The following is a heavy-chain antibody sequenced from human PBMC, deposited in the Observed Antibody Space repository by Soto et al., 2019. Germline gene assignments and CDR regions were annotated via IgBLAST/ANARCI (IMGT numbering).Heavy chain of an antibody. Sequence: QVQLVESGGGVVQPGRSLRLSCAASGFSFSSYGMHWVRQAPGKGLEWVAMISYDGTDEYYADSVKGRFTISRDNSKNTVYLQMNSLRAEATAVYGCAKQQSDLNYHFDYWGQGTLVTVSS. CDR2: ISYDGTDE. D-gene: IGHD1-7*01. J-gene: IGHJ4*02. CDR3: AKQQSDLNYHFDY. V-gene: IGHV3-30*18. CDR1: GFSFSSYG.